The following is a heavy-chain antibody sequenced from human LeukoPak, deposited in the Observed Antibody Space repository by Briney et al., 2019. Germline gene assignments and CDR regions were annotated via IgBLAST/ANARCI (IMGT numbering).Heavy chain of an antibody. D-gene: IGHD2-2*01. V-gene: IGHV4-30-4*01. CDR3: AKGFGYDFADY. CDR1: GGSISSGDHY. CDR2: ITLYSDTT. Sequence: SETLSLTCSVSGGSISSGDHYWTWIRQPPGGGLEWMGFITLYSDTTSYNPSLKSRLMISIDTSKNQFSLTLTSVTAADTAVYFCAKGFGYDFADYWGQGILVTVSS. J-gene: IGHJ4*02.